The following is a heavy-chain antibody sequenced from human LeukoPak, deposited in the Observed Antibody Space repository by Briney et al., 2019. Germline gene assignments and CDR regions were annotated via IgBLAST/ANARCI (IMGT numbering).Heavy chain of an antibody. V-gene: IGHV3-66*01. J-gene: IGHJ4*02. CDR1: GGSISSYY. CDR3: ARAEMATILFNY. Sequence: ETLSLTCTVSGGSISSYYWSWVRQAPGKGLEWVSVIYSGGSTYYADSVKGRFTISRDNSKNTLYLQMNSLRAEDTAVYYCARAEMATILFNYWGQGTLVTVSS. CDR2: IYSGGST. D-gene: IGHD5-24*01.